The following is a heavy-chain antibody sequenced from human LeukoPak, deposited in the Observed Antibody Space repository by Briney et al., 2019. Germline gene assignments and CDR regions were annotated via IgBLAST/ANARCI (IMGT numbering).Heavy chain of an antibody. CDR3: ARRIGWSVVFITTVYYFDY. V-gene: IGHV4-34*01. Sequence: SETLSLTCAVYGGSFSGYYWSWIRQPPGKGLEWIGEINHSGSTNYNPSLKSRVTISVDTSKNQFSLKLSSVTAADTAVYYCARRIGWSVVFITTVYYFDYGGQETLVTVSS. J-gene: IGHJ4*02. D-gene: IGHD3-22*01. CDR1: GGSFSGYY. CDR2: INHSGST.